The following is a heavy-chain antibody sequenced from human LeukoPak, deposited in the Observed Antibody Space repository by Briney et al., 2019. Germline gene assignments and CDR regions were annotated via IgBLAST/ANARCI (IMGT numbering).Heavy chain of an antibody. CDR1: GFNFNNYE. Sequence: SGGSLRLSCAASGFNFNNYEMNWVRQSPGKGLEWLSYISNSGATIYYADSVKGRFTISRDNAKNSLYLQMNSLRAEDMALYYCAKDISRTIAAAGGAFDIWGQGTMVTVSS. V-gene: IGHV3-48*03. D-gene: IGHD6-13*01. J-gene: IGHJ3*02. CDR3: AKDISRTIAAAGGAFDI. CDR2: ISNSGATI.